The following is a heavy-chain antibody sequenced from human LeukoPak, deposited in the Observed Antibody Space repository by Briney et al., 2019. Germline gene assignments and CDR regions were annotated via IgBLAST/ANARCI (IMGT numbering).Heavy chain of an antibody. D-gene: IGHD3-3*01. Sequence: GGSLRLSCAASGFTFSSYWRHWVRQAPGKGLVWVSSINSDGSSTSYADSVKGRFTISRDNAKNTLYLQMNSLRAEDTAVYYCARDGRRFLEWLPAYYYGMDVWGQGTTVTVSS. CDR3: ARDGRRFLEWLPAYYYGMDV. CDR2: INSDGSST. V-gene: IGHV3-74*01. CDR1: GFTFSSYW. J-gene: IGHJ6*02.